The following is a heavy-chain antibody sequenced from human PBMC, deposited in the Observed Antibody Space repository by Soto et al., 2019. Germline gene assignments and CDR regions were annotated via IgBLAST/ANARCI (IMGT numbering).Heavy chain of an antibody. Sequence: SETLSLTCTVSGGSISSYYWSWIRQPPGKGLEWIGYIYYSGSTNYNPSLKSRVTISVDTSKNQFSLKLSSVTAADTAVYYCARGVVAATDWFDPWGQGTLVTVYS. D-gene: IGHD2-15*01. V-gene: IGHV4-59*01. CDR2: IYYSGST. CDR1: GGSISSYY. CDR3: ARGVVAATDWFDP. J-gene: IGHJ5*02.